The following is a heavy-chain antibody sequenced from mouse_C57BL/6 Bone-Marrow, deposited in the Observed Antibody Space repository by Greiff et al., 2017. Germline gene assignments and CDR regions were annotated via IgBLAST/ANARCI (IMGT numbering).Heavy chain of an antibody. J-gene: IGHJ3*01. CDR3: SRAFFITTVVAPPGFAY. D-gene: IGHD1-1*01. CDR2: IYTGSGST. V-gene: IGHV1-55*01. CDR1: GSTFTRYW. Sequence: QVQLQQPGAELVKPGASVKMSCKASGSTFTRYWITWVKQRPGPGLEWLGDIYTGSGSTNYNEKFKSKATLTVDTSSSPAYMQLSSLTSEDSAVYYCSRAFFITTVVAPPGFAYWGQGTLVTVSA.